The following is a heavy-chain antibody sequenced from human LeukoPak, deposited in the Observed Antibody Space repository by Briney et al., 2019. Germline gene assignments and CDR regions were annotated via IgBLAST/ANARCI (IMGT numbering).Heavy chain of an antibody. CDR3: ARVRQYYDFWSGYYVGDYHYGMDV. Sequence: ASVKVSCKASGGTFSSYAISWVRQAPGQGLEWMGGIIPIFGTANYAQKFQGRVTITADESTSTAYMELSSLRSEDTAVYYCARVRQYYDFWSGYYVGDYHYGMDVWGQGTTVTVSS. D-gene: IGHD3-3*01. V-gene: IGHV1-69*13. CDR1: GGTFSSYA. CDR2: IIPIFGTA. J-gene: IGHJ6*02.